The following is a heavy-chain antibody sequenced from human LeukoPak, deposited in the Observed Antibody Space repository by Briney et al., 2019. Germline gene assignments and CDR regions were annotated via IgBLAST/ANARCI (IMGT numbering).Heavy chain of an antibody. CDR1: GFTFSSYA. D-gene: IGHD2-21*02. V-gene: IGHV3-23*01. Sequence: PGGSLRLSCAASGFTFSSYAMSWVRQAPGKGLEWVSAISGSGGSTYYADSVKGRFTISRNNSKNTLYLQMNSLRAEDTAVYYCAKDRPSEHIVAVTAIRPYYFDYWGQGTLVTVSS. CDR3: AKDRPSEHIVAVTAIRPYYFDY. CDR2: ISGSGGST. J-gene: IGHJ4*02.